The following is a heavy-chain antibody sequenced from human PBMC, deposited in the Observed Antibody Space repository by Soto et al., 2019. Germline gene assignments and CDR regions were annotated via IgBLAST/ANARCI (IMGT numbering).Heavy chain of an antibody. D-gene: IGHD3-9*01. J-gene: IGHJ4*02. V-gene: IGHV3-30*02. CDR3: AKDNDYNISPHPGNFDC. Sequence: DSVKGRFTVSRDNSRNTLYLQMNSLRAEDTAVYYCAKDNDYNISPHPGNFDCWGLGTLVTVSS.